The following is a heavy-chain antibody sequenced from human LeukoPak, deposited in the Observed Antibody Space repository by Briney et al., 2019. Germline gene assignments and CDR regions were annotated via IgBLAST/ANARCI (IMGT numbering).Heavy chain of an antibody. J-gene: IGHJ4*02. CDR2: TWYDGSDI. D-gene: IGHD3-10*01. V-gene: IGHV3-33*01. CDR1: GFIFSTYG. Sequence: GRSLRLSCAAAGFIFSTYGMHWVRQVPGKGLEWVAVTWYDGSDIYYADSVKGRFTISRDNSKNTLDLRVDSLRAEDTAVYYCARDLSMVRGPLDYWGQGTLVTVSS. CDR3: ARDLSMVRGPLDY.